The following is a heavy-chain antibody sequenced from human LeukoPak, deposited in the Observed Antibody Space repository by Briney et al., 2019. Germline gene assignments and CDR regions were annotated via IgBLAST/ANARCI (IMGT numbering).Heavy chain of an antibody. D-gene: IGHD4-17*01. V-gene: IGHV1-24*01. CDR2: FDPEDGET. CDR3: ATAAYGAGNLWFDP. Sequence: ASVKVSCKVSGYTLTELSMHWVRQAPGKGLEWMGGFDPEDGETIYAQKFQGRVTMTEDTSTDTAYTELSSLRSEDTALYYCATAAYGAGNLWFDPWGQEPWSPSPQ. J-gene: IGHJ5*02. CDR1: GYTLTELS.